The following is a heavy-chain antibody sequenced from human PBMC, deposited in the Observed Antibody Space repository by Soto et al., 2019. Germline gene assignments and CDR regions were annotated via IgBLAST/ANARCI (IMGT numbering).Heavy chain of an antibody. V-gene: IGHV1-69*01. CDR2: VIPIFPTA. D-gene: IGHD1-26*01. CDR1: VCTFSRSG. J-gene: IGHJ5*02. Sequence: SCEASVCTFSRSGLIWVRQAPGQGLEWVGGVIPIFPTAHYGQKFHGRVTITADESTSTVYMELSSLRSEDTAVYYCARDQVYSTYKYFIHXWGQGTQVTVSX. CDR3: ARDQVYSTYKYFIHX.